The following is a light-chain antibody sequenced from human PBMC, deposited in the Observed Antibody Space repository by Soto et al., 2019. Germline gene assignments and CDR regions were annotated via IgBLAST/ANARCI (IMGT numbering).Light chain of an antibody. V-gene: IGKV1-8*01. Sequence: AIRMTQSPSSLSASTGDRVTITCRTSQGISSYLAWYQQKPWKAPKLLIYASSTLQSGVPSRFSGSGSWTDFTRATTCLQSEEFATYYCGQYYSYLVTFGPGIKVDI. CDR3: GQYYSYLVT. J-gene: IGKJ3*01. CDR2: ASS. CDR1: QGISSY.